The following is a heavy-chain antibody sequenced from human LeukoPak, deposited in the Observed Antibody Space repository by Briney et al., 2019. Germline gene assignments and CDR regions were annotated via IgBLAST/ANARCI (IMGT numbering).Heavy chain of an antibody. Sequence: GGSLRLSCAASGFTFSSYWMSWVRQAPGKGLEWVANIKQDGSGKYYVDSVKGRFTISRDNAKNSLYLQMNSLRAEDTAVYYCARVRPWTVTTIDWYFDLWGRGTLVTVSS. V-gene: IGHV3-7*01. J-gene: IGHJ2*01. CDR1: GFTFSSYW. CDR2: IKQDGSGK. CDR3: ARVRPWTVTTIDWYFDL. D-gene: IGHD4-17*01.